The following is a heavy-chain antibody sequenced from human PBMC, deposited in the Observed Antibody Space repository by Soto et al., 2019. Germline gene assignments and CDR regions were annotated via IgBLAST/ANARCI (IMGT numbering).Heavy chain of an antibody. CDR2: IYYSGST. D-gene: IGHD3-10*01. J-gene: IGHJ5*02. CDR1: GGSISSSSYY. V-gene: IGHV4-39*01. Sequence: QLQLQESGPGLVKPSETLSLTCTVSGGSISSSSYYWGWIRQPPGKGLEWIGSIYYSGSTYYNPSLKSRVTISVDTSKNQFSLQLTSVTAADTAVYYCATLLRGVLRTLNWFDPWGQGTLVTVSS. CDR3: ATLLRGVLRTLNWFDP.